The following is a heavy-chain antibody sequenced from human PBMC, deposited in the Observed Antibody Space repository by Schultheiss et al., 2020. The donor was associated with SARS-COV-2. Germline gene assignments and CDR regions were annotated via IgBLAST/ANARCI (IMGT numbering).Heavy chain of an antibody. J-gene: IGHJ6*02. CDR3: ARDSVQSVAGYYYYGMDV. CDR1: GFTFRSYA. CDR2: ISGSGGST. Sequence: GGSLRLSCAASGFTFRSYAINWVRQAPGKGLEWVSAISGSGGSTYYADSVKGRFTISRDNSKNTLYLQMNSLRAEDTAVYYCARDSVQSVAGYYYYGMDVWGQGTTVTVSS. V-gene: IGHV3-23*01. D-gene: IGHD6-19*01.